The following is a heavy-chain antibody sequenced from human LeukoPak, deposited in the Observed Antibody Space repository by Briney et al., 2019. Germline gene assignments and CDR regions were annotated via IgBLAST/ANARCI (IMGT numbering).Heavy chain of an antibody. CDR3: ARDPPYGSLFDY. D-gene: IGHD4-17*01. Sequence: KVSCKASGGTFSSYAISWVRQAPGQRLEWMGWINAGNGNTKYSQKFQGRVTITRDTSASTAYMELSSLRSEDTAVYYCARDPPYGSLFDYWGQGTLVTVSS. V-gene: IGHV1-3*01. CDR2: INAGNGNT. CDR1: GGTFSSYA. J-gene: IGHJ4*02.